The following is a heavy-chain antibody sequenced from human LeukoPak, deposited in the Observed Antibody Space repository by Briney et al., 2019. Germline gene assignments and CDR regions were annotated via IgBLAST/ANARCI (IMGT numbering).Heavy chain of an antibody. Sequence: GGSLRLSCAASGFTFSSYWMSWVRQAPGKGLEWVANIKQDGSEKYYVDSVKGRFTISRDNAKNSLYLQMNSLRAEDTAVYYCAAYAYCDILTGYYAPIDYYGMDVWGQGTTVTVSS. V-gene: IGHV3-7*01. J-gene: IGHJ6*02. CDR3: AAYAYCDILTGYYAPIDYYGMDV. D-gene: IGHD3-9*01. CDR1: GFTFSSYW. CDR2: IKQDGSEK.